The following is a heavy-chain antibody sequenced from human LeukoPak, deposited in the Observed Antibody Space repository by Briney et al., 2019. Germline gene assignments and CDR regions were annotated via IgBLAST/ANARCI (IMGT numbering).Heavy chain of an antibody. CDR1: GGSISGYY. J-gene: IGHJ4*02. CDR3: ATNTGTVFDY. V-gene: IGHV4-59*01. CDR2: VYYSGST. Sequence: SETLSLTCTVSGGSISGYYWSWIRQPPGKGLEWIGYVYYSGSTEYNPSLRSRVTISLEMSKHQFTLNLSSVTAADTAVYYCATNTGTVFDYWGQGVLVTVSS. D-gene: IGHD7-27*01.